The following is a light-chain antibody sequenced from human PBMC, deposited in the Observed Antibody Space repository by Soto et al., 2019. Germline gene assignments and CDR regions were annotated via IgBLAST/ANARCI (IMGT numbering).Light chain of an antibody. CDR1: QSVSSK. CDR3: QQYNSWLWT. V-gene: IGKV3-15*01. J-gene: IGKJ1*01. CDR2: GAS. Sequence: EIVRTQSPASLSVSPGGGATLSCRASQSVSSKLAWYQQKPGQAPRLLIYGASTRATGIPARFSGSGSGTEFTLIISSLQSEDSAVYYCQQYNSWLWTFGQGTKVDI.